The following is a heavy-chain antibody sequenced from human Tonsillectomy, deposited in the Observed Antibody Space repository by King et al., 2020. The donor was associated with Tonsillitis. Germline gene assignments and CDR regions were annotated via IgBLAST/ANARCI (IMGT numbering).Heavy chain of an antibody. CDR1: GFTFSRYA. Sequence: VQLVESGGGLVQPGGSLRLSCAASGFTFSRYAMSWVRQAPGKGLEWVSGISGSGGSTYSADSVKGRFTISRDNSKNTLYLQMNSLRAEDTAVYYCAKDKVATMPRDTFDVWGQGTMVTVSS. J-gene: IGHJ3*01. CDR2: ISGSGGST. CDR3: AKDKVATMPRDTFDV. V-gene: IGHV3-23*04. D-gene: IGHD5-12*01.